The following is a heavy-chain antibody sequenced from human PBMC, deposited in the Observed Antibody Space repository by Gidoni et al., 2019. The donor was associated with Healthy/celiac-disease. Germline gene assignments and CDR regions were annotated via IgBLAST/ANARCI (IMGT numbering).Heavy chain of an antibody. J-gene: IGHJ6*02. CDR2: INHSGST. CDR3: ARGVLYPPLGMDV. Sequence: QVQLQQWGAGLLKPSETLSLTCAVYGGSFSGYYWSWIRQPPGKGLEWIGEINHSGSTNYNPSLKSRVTISVDTSKNQFSLKLSSVTAADTAVYYCARGVLYPPLGMDVWGQGTTVTVSS. CDR1: GGSFSGYY. D-gene: IGHD2-8*01. V-gene: IGHV4-34*01.